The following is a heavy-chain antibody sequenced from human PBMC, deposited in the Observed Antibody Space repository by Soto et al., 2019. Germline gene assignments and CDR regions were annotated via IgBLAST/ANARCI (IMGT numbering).Heavy chain of an antibody. Sequence: ASVKVSCKASGYTFTSYGISWVRQAPGQGLEWMGWISAYNGNTNYAQKLQGRVTMTTDNSKNTLYLQMNSLRAEDTAVYYCAKMGTSCPEYWGQGTLVNVSS. CDR1: GYTFTSYG. J-gene: IGHJ4*02. CDR3: AKMGTSCPEY. V-gene: IGHV1-18*01. D-gene: IGHD2-2*01. CDR2: ISAYNGNT.